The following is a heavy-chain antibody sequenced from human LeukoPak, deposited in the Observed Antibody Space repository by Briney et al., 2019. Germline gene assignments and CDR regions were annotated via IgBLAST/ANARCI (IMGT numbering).Heavy chain of an antibody. D-gene: IGHD3-10*01. V-gene: IGHV4-59*01. CDR2: IYYSGST. CDR3: ARGYYDSGSHIDAFDI. J-gene: IGHJ3*02. CDR1: GGSISNYY. Sequence: SETLSLTCTVSGGSISNYYWSWIRQPPGKGLDWIGCIYYSGSTNYNPSLKSRVTISVDTSKSQFSLKLSSVTAADTAVYYCARGYYDSGSHIDAFDIWGQGTMVTVSS.